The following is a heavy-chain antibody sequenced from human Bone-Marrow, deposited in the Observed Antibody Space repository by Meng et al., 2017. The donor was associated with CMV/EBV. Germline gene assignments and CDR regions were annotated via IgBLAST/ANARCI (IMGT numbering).Heavy chain of an antibody. CDR2: INPNSGDT. Sequence: ASVKVSCKASGYTFSDHYIHWIRQASGQGLEWMGWINPNSGDTNFAQKFLDRVTMTRDSSISTAYMELSSLRSDDTAIYYCARARYCSRTSCYNFDDWGLGTLVTVSS. V-gene: IGHV1-2*02. J-gene: IGHJ5*02. CDR1: GYTFSDHY. CDR3: ARARYCSRTSCYNFDD. D-gene: IGHD2-2*02.